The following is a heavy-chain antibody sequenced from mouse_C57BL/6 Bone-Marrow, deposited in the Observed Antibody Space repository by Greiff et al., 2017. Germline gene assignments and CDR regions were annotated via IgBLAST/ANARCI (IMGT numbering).Heavy chain of an antibody. J-gene: IGHJ3*01. CDR2: ISSGGSYT. D-gene: IGHD1-1*01. CDR3: ARLPYYYGSSYGWFAY. Sequence: DVQLVESGGDLVKPGGSLKLSCAASGFTFSSYGMSWVRQTPDKRLEWVATISSGGSYTYYPDSVKGRFTISRDNANNTLYLQMSSLKSEDTAMYYCARLPYYYGSSYGWFAYWGQGTLVTVSA. CDR1: GFTFSSYG. V-gene: IGHV5-6*01.